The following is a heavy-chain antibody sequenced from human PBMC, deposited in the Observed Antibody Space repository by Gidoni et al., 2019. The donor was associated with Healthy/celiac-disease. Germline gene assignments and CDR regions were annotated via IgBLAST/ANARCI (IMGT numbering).Heavy chain of an antibody. V-gene: IGHV3-30-3*01. CDR3: AREPAAINYYYGMDV. Sequence: VQPGRSLRLSCAASGFTFSSYAMHWVRQAPGKGLEWVAVISYDGSNKYYADSVKGRFTISRDNSKNTLYLQMNSLRAEDTAVYYCAREPAAINYYYGMDVWGQGTTVTVSS. CDR1: GFTFSSYA. D-gene: IGHD2-2*02. J-gene: IGHJ6*02. CDR2: ISYDGSNK.